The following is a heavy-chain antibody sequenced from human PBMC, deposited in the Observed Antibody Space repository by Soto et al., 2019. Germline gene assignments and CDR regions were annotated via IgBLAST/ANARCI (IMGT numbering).Heavy chain of an antibody. CDR2: IYYSGST. CDR3: ANMRGYGPGIAARSYPINWFDP. V-gene: IGHV4-39*07. CDR1: GGSISSSSYY. Sequence: SETLSLTCTVSGGSISSSSYYWGWIRQPPGKGLEWIGSIYYSGSTYYNPSLKSRVTISVDTSKNQFSLKLSSVTAADTAVYYCANMRGYGPGIAARSYPINWFDPWGQGTLVTVSS. D-gene: IGHD6-6*01. J-gene: IGHJ5*02.